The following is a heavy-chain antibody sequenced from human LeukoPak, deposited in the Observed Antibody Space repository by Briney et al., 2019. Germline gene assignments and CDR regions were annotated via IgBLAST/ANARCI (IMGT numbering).Heavy chain of an antibody. CDR3: ARDAIVGVTSPNDY. D-gene: IGHD1-26*01. CDR2: IENDGSTT. J-gene: IGHJ4*02. Sequence: GGSLRLSCAASGFSFSSYWMHCGRQVPGEGLGWGSRIENDGSTTSYADSVKGRFIISRDKAKNTLYLQRSSLRVEDTAVYYCARDAIVGVTSPNDYWGQGTLVTVSS. CDR1: GFSFSSYW. V-gene: IGHV3-74*01.